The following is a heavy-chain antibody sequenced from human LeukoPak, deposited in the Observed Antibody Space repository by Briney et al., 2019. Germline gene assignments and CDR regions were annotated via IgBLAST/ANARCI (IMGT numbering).Heavy chain of an antibody. CDR2: IYSSGST. J-gene: IGHJ4*02. Sequence: PSETLSLTCTVSGGSISSSSYYWGWIRQPPGKGLEWIGSIYSSGSTYYNPSPKSRPTISVDTSKNQFSLRLNSVTAADTAVYYCARHPAYSGYDRGRYYFDYWGQGTLVTVS. V-gene: IGHV4-39*01. CDR1: GGSISSSSYY. CDR3: ARHPAYSGYDRGRYYFDY. D-gene: IGHD5-12*01.